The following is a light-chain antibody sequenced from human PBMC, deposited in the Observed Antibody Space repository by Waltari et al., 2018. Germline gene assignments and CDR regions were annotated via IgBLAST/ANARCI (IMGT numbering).Light chain of an antibody. J-gene: IGKJ2*01. V-gene: IGKV1-39*01. CDR2: AAS. Sequence: DIQMTQSPSSLSASVGDRVTITCRASQSISSYLNWYQQKPGIAPKVLIYAASSLQSGVPSRFSGSGSGRDFTLIISSLQPEDFATYYCQHLNSYPVTFGQGTKLEIK. CDR3: QHLNSYPVT. CDR1: QSISSY.